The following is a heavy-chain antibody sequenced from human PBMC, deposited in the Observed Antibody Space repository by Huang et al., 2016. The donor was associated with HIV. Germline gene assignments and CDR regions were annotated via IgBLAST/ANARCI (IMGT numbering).Heavy chain of an antibody. Sequence: QVQLQESGPGLVKPSETLSLTCTVSGGSISSYYWSWIRQPPGKGLECIGYIYYSESTNDNPSLKSRVTIAVDTSKNQFSLKLRSVTAADTAVYYCARGPSPWLQEAFDIWGQGTMVTVSS. CDR2: IYYSEST. J-gene: IGHJ3*02. V-gene: IGHV4-59*01. D-gene: IGHD5-12*01. CDR3: ARGPSPWLQEAFDI. CDR1: GGSISSYY.